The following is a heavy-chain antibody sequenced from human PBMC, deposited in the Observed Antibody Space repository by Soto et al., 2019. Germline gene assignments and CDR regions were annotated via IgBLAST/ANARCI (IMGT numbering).Heavy chain of an antibody. Sequence: QVQLVQSGAEVKKPGSSVMVSCKASGGTFSNYAVSWVRQAPGQGLEWMGGIIPIFGTANYAQKFQGRATITADESTSTAYMELSSLRSEDTAVYYCARPTIAALDWYFDLWGRGTLVTVSS. CDR2: IIPIFGTA. CDR1: GGTFSNYA. D-gene: IGHD6-13*01. J-gene: IGHJ2*01. V-gene: IGHV1-69*12. CDR3: ARPTIAALDWYFDL.